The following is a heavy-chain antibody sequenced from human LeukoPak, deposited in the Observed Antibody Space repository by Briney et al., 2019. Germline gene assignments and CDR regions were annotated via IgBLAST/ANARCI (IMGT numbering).Heavy chain of an antibody. Sequence: SETLSLTCTVSGASMYGYYWSWIRQAPGKGLEWLAYTFYSGNTNYNPFLNSRLTISVDMSKNQFSLTLRSVTAADTAIYYCVRQPDDTAAFDYWGQGTLVTVSS. V-gene: IGHV4-59*01. D-gene: IGHD3-22*01. J-gene: IGHJ4*02. CDR3: VRQPDDTAAFDY. CDR1: GASMYGYY. CDR2: TFYSGNT.